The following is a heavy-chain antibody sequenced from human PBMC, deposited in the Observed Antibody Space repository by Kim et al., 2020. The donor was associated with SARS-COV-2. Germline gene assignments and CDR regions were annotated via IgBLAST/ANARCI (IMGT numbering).Heavy chain of an antibody. CDR3: AKDVAAARPTTPDY. J-gene: IGHJ4*02. D-gene: IGHD6-6*01. V-gene: IGHV3-23*01. Sequence: ADAVQAPFTISRHNSKNTLYLQMNGLRAEDTAVYYCAKDVAAARPTTPDYWGQGTLVTVSS.